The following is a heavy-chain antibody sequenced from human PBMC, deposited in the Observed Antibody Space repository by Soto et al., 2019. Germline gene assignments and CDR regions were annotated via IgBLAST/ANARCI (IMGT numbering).Heavy chain of an antibody. Sequence: GGSLRLSCSASGFPFSNHAMHWVRQAPGKGLEYVSAINYNGGTTYYVDSVKGRFTISRDNSKNTLYLQMSSLKVEDTAMYHCVTWGGIEARNLDHWGQGTLVTVSS. J-gene: IGHJ4*02. D-gene: IGHD6-6*01. V-gene: IGHV3-64D*06. CDR2: INYNGGTT. CDR1: GFPFSNHA. CDR3: VTWGGIEARNLDH.